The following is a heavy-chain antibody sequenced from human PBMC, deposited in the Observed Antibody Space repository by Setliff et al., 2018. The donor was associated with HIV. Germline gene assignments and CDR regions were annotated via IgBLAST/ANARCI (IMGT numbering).Heavy chain of an antibody. J-gene: IGHJ6*02. CDR2: ISGSGRKT. CDR3: AKVPLFVVVPAALGGMDV. V-gene: IGHV3-23*01. CDR1: GFSFSLYA. D-gene: IGHD2-2*01. Sequence: GSLRLSCKAPGFSFSLYAMSWVRQAPGKGLEWVSSISGSGRKTYYGDSVKGRFTISRDNSWDTVDLQMNTLRAEDTAVYYCAKVPLFVVVPAALGGMDVWGQGTTVTVSS.